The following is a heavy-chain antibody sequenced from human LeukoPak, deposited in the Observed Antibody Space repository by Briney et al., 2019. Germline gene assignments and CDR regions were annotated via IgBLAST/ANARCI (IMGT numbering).Heavy chain of an antibody. V-gene: IGHV1-2*02. CDR3: ARVTDYYDGGWDDAFDI. CDR1: GYTFTGYY. Sequence: ASVKVSCKASGYTFTGYYMHWVRQAPGQALEWIGWINPNSGGTNYAQKFQGRVTMTRDTSISTAYMELSRLRSDDTAVYYCARVTDYYDGGWDDAFDIWGQGTMVTVSS. D-gene: IGHD3-22*01. CDR2: INPNSGGT. J-gene: IGHJ3*02.